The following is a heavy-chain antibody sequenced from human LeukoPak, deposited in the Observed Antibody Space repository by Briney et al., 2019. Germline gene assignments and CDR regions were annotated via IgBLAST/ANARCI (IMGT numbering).Heavy chain of an antibody. V-gene: IGHV2-5*02. Sequence: SGPTLVKPTQTLTLTCTFSGFSLSTSGVGVGWIRQPPGKALEWLALIFWDDDKRYSTSLRRRITITKDTSRNQVVLTMTNMDPVDTATYYCAHGFYASGSYRPNTYWGQGTLVTVSS. CDR2: IFWDDDK. D-gene: IGHD3-10*01. CDR1: GFSLSTSGVG. CDR3: AHGFYASGSYRPNTY. J-gene: IGHJ4*02.